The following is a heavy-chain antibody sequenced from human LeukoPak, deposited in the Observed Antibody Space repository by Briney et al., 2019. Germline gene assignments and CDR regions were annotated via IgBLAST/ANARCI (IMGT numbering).Heavy chain of an antibody. CDR3: ARNYPDGGGGRCFGWLPVF. CDR1: GFTFSSYW. V-gene: IGHV3-48*04. Sequence: GGSLRLSCAASGFTFSSYWMSWVRQAPGKGLEWVSYISATGGTIYYADSVKGRFTISRDNAKNSLYLQMNSLRVEDTALYYCARNYPDGGGGRCFGWLPVFWGQGTLVTVSS. CDR2: ISATGGTI. D-gene: IGHD3-9*01. J-gene: IGHJ4*02.